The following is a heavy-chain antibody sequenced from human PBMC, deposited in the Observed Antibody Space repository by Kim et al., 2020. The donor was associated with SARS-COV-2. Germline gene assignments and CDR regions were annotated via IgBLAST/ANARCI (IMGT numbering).Heavy chain of an antibody. Sequence: SETLSLTCTVSGGSISSGGYYWSWIRQHPGKGLEWIGYIYYSGSTYYNPSLKSRVTISVDTSKNQFSLKLSSVTAADTAVYYCARERGGWFDPWGQGTLVTVSS. J-gene: IGHJ5*02. D-gene: IGHD2-15*01. CDR1: GGSISSGGYY. CDR3: ARERGGWFDP. V-gene: IGHV4-31*03. CDR2: IYYSGST.